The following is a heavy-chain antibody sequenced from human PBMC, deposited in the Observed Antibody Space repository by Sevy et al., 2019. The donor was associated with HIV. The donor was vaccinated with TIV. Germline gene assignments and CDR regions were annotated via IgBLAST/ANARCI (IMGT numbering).Heavy chain of an antibody. J-gene: IGHJ4*02. D-gene: IGHD6-19*01. CDR2: ISADGSRT. Sequence: GGSLRLSCAASGFTFSSYWMHWVRQAPGKGLVWVSGISADGSRTVYEDSVKGRFTISRDNAKNTLYLQMNSLRAEDTAVYYCARAYSSGWYDYWGQGTLVTVSS. CDR1: GFTFSSYW. CDR3: ARAYSSGWYDY. V-gene: IGHV3-74*01.